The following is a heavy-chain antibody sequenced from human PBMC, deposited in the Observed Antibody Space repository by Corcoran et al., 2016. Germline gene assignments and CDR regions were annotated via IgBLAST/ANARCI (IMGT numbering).Heavy chain of an antibody. J-gene: IGHJ6*02. CDR2: INHSGST. D-gene: IGHD2-2*01. CDR3: ARGLRVPAANYGMDV. Sequence: QVQLQQWGAGLLKPSETLSLTCAVYGGSFSGYYWSWIRQPPGKGLEWIGEINHSGSTNYNPSLKSRVTISVDTSKNQFSLKLSSVTAADTAVYYCARGLRVPAANYGMDVWGQGTTVTVS. V-gene: IGHV4-34*01. CDR1: GGSFSGYY.